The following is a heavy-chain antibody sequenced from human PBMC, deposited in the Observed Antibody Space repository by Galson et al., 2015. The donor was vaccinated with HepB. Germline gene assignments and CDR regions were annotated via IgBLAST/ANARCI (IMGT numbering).Heavy chain of an antibody. CDR2: ISGSGGST. CDR1: GFTFSSYA. D-gene: IGHD4-17*01. CDR3: AKKTVTSPNYYYYYGMDV. V-gene: IGHV3-23*01. Sequence: SLRLSCAASGFTFSSYAMSWVRQAPGKGLEWVSAISGSGGSTYYADSVKGRFTISRDNSKNTLYLQMNSLRAEDTAVYYCAKKTVTSPNYYYYYGMDVWGQGTTVTVSS. J-gene: IGHJ6*02.